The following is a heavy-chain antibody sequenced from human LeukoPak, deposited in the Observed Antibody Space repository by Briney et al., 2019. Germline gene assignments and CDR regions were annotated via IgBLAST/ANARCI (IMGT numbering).Heavy chain of an antibody. D-gene: IGHD3-3*01. CDR1: GGSISSGGYY. CDR2: IYHSGST. CDR3: ARWSVSDYDFWSGYWT. J-gene: IGHJ5*02. V-gene: IGHV4-30-2*01. Sequence: PSQTLSLTCTVSGGSISSGGYYWSWIRQPPGKGLEWIGYIYHSGSTYYNPSLKSRVTISVDRSKNQFSLKLSSVTAADTAVYYCARWSVSDYDFWSGYWTWGQGTLVTVSS.